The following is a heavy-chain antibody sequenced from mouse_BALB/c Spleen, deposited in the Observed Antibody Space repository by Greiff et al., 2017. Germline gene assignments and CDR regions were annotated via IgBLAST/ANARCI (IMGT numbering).Heavy chain of an antibody. D-gene: IGHD2-4*01. Sequence: EVKLQESGGDLVKPGGSLKLSCAASGFTFSSYGMSWVRQTPDKRLEWVATISSGGSYTYYPDSVKGRFTISRDHAKNTLYLQMSSLKSEDTAMYYCARHDYEWFAYWGQGTLVTVSA. CDR3: ARHDYEWFAY. V-gene: IGHV5-6*01. CDR1: GFTFSSYG. CDR2: ISSGGSYT. J-gene: IGHJ3*01.